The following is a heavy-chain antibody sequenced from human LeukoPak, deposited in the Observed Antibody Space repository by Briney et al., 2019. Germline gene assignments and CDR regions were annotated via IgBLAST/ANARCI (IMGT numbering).Heavy chain of an antibody. Sequence: GASVKVSCKASGYTFTSYGINWVRQAPGQGLEWMGWISTYNGNTNYAQKLQGRVTMTTDTSTSTAYMELRSLRSDDTAVYYCAAQYTGRPNDAFDIWGQGTMVTVSS. D-gene: IGHD1-26*01. CDR1: GYTFTSYG. CDR2: ISTYNGNT. CDR3: AAQYTGRPNDAFDI. V-gene: IGHV1-18*01. J-gene: IGHJ3*02.